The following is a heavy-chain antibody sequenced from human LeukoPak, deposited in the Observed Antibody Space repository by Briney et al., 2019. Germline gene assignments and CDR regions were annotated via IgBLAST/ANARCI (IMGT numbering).Heavy chain of an antibody. Sequence: SETLSLTCAVYGGSFSGYYWSWIRQPPGKGLEWIGEINHSGSTNYNPSLKSRVTISVDTSKNQFSLKLSSVTAADTAVYYCARGRYSYGYGRYPRFDYWGQGTLVTVSS. V-gene: IGHV4-34*01. D-gene: IGHD5-18*01. CDR1: GGSFSGYY. J-gene: IGHJ4*02. CDR3: ARGRYSYGYGRYPRFDY. CDR2: INHSGST.